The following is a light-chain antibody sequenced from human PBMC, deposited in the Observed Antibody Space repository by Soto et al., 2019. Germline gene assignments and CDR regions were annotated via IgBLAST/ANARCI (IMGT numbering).Light chain of an antibody. CDR3: SSYTGSSTVV. CDR1: SSDVGGYNY. J-gene: IGLJ2*01. Sequence: QSVLTQPASVSGSPGQSITISCTGTSSDVGGYNYVSWYQKNPAKAPKLLIYEVSNRPSGVSDRFSGSKSGNTASLTISGLQAEDESDYYCSSYTGSSTVVFGGGTQLTVL. V-gene: IGLV2-14*01. CDR2: EVS.